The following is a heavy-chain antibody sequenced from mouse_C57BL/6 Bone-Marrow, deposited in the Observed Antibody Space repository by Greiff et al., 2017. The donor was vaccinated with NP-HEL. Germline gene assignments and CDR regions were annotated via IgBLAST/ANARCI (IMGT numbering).Heavy chain of an antibody. CDR3: ARLYSNSFAY. V-gene: IGHV5-4*01. CDR2: ISDGGSYT. D-gene: IGHD2-5*01. CDR1: GFTFSSYA. J-gene: IGHJ3*01. Sequence: VQLKESGGGLVKPGGSLKLSCAASGFTFSSYAMSWVRQTPEKRLEWVATISDGGSYTYYPDNVKGRFTISRDNAKNNLYLQMSHLKSEDTAMYYCARLYSNSFAYWGQGTLVTVSA.